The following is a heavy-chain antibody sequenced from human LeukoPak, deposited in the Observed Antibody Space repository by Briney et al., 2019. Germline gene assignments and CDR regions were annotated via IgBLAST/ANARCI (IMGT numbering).Heavy chain of an antibody. V-gene: IGHV4-59*01. Sequence: PSETLSLTCTDSGGSISSYYWSWIRQPPGKGLEWIGYIYYSGSTNYNPSLKSRVTISVDTSKNQFSLKLSSVTAADTAVYYCARTLPLYGMDVWGQGTTVTVSS. J-gene: IGHJ6*02. D-gene: IGHD2-21*02. CDR3: ARTLPLYGMDV. CDR2: IYYSGST. CDR1: GGSISSYY.